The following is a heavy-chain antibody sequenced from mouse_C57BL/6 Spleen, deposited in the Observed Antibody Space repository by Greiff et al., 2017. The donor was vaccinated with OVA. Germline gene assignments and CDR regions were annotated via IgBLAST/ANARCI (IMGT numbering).Heavy chain of an antibody. CDR3: ARITTVVGYWYFDV. Sequence: VQLQQSGAELVKPGASVKLSCKASGYTFTSYWMHWVKQRPGQGLEWIGMIHPNSGSTNYNEKFKSKATLTVDKSSSTAYMQLSSLTSEDSAVYYCARITTVVGYWYFDVWGTGTTVTVSS. D-gene: IGHD1-1*01. J-gene: IGHJ1*03. CDR2: IHPNSGST. CDR1: GYTFTSYW. V-gene: IGHV1-64*01.